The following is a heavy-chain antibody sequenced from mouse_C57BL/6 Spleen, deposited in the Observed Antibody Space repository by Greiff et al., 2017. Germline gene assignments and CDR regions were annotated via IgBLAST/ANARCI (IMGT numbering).Heavy chain of an antibody. CDR1: GYAFSSYW. D-gene: IGHD1-1*01. V-gene: IGHV1-80*01. J-gene: IGHJ3*01. CDR3: ATNYYGSSYGAY. CDR2: IYPGDGDT. Sequence: VQLQQSGAELVKPGASVKISCKASGYAFSSYWMNWVKQRPGQGLEWIGQIYPGDGDTNYNGKFKGKATLTADKYSRTSYMQLSSLTSEDSAVYVCATNYYGSSYGAYWGQVTLVSVSA.